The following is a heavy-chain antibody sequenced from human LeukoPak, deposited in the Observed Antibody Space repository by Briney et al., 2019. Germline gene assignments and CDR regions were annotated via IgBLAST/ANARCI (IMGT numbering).Heavy chain of an antibody. J-gene: IGHJ5*02. D-gene: IGHD6-25*01. CDR1: GYSFSSYW. CDR2: VYPGDSDT. CDR3: ARRGMGSSGSSWFDP. Sequence: GESLKISCKGSGYSFSSYWIGWVRQMPGKGLEWMGIVYPGDSDTRYSPSFQGQVTISADKSISTAYLQWSSLKASDSAMYYCARRGMGSSGSSWFDPWGQGTLVTVSS. V-gene: IGHV5-51*01.